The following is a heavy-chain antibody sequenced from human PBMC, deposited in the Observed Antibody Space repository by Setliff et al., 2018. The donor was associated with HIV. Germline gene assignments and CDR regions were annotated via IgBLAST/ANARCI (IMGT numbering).Heavy chain of an antibody. CDR2: ISAGKGEA. CDR1: GYTFTANT. J-gene: IGHJ4*02. V-gene: IGHV1-3*03. Sequence: ASVKVSCKASGYTFTANTIHWVRQAPGQRLEWMGCISAGKGEATYSQESQGRVTFTRDTSATTAYMELSSLISEDTAVYYCVIRKAGSGGSRPIDYWGQGTPVTVSS. CDR3: VIRKAGSGGSRPIDY. D-gene: IGHD6-19*01.